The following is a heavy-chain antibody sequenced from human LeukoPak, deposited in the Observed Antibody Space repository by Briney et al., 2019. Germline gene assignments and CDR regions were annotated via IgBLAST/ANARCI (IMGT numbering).Heavy chain of an antibody. V-gene: IGHV3-7*03. D-gene: IGHD3-10*01. Sequence: PGGSLRLSCAASGFTFSGYWMSWVRQAPGGGLEWVANIKQEGTEKNYVDSVKGRFTISRDNAKNSLYLQMNSLRADDTAVYYCATGGFYGAGTLTYWGLGTLVTVSS. CDR2: IKQEGTEK. CDR3: ATGGFYGAGTLTY. J-gene: IGHJ4*02. CDR1: GFTFSGYW.